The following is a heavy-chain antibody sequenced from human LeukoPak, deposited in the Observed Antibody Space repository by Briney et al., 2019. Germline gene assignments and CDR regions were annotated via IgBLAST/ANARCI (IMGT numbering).Heavy chain of an antibody. CDR3: ASGAGTTLFVY. CDR1: GYTFTNYW. J-gene: IGHJ4*02. D-gene: IGHD1-1*01. CDR2: IYPGDSDT. V-gene: IGHV5-51*01. Sequence: GESLKISCKGSGYTFTNYWIGWVRQMPGKGLEWMGIIYPGDSDTRYSPSFKGQVTISVDKSISTAYLQWSSLKASDTAMYYCASGAGTTLFVYWGQGTLVTVSS.